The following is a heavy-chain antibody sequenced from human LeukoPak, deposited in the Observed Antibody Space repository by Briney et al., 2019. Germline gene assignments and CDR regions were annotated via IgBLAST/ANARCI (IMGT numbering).Heavy chain of an antibody. Sequence: SETLSLTCSVYGGSFSGYHWSSIRQPPGKGLEWIGEINHSGSTNYNPSLKSRVTISVDTSKNQFSLKLSSVTAADTAVSYCASGGGFRTGITMVREAPYYYYHYMDVWAKGPRSPSP. CDR1: GGSFSGYH. CDR2: INHSGST. V-gene: IGHV4-34*01. J-gene: IGHJ6*03. CDR3: ASGGGFRTGITMVREAPYYYYHYMDV. D-gene: IGHD3-10*01.